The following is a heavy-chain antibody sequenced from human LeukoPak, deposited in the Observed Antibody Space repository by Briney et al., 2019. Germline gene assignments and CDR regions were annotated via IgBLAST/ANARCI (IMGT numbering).Heavy chain of an antibody. J-gene: IGHJ4*02. D-gene: IGHD6-13*01. CDR2: INHSGST. CDR1: GGSFSGYY. CDR3: ARPSSSWYVDYFDY. V-gene: IGHV4-34*01. Sequence: PSETLSLTCAVYGGSFSGYYWSWIRQPPGKGLEWIGEINHSGSTNYNPSLKSRVTISVDTSKNQFSLKLSSVTAADTAVYYCARPSSSWYVDYFDYWGQGTLVTVSS.